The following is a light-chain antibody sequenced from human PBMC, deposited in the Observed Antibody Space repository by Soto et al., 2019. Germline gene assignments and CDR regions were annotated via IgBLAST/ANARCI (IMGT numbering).Light chain of an antibody. CDR1: QSVSSN. CDR2: CAS. Sequence: EVVMTQSPAILSLSPGDTATLSCRASQSVSSNLAWYQQKPGQAPRLLIYCASTRATGIPARFSGSGSGTEFTLTISSLQSEDFAVYYCQQYNNWPRTFGQGTKVDIK. J-gene: IGKJ1*01. CDR3: QQYNNWPRT. V-gene: IGKV3-15*01.